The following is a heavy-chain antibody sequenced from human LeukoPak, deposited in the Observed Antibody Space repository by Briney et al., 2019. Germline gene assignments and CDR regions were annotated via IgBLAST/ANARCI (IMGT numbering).Heavy chain of an antibody. CDR1: GFTFSSYG. Sequence: GGSLRLSCAASGFTFSSYGVHWVRQAPGKGLEWVALIWYDGSKKYYADSVKGRFTISRDNSKETLYLQMSSLRAEDTAAYYCARDFTIFGVVTDWYFDLWGRGTLVTVSS. CDR2: IWYDGSKK. D-gene: IGHD3-3*01. CDR3: ARDFTIFGVVTDWYFDL. V-gene: IGHV3-33*01. J-gene: IGHJ2*01.